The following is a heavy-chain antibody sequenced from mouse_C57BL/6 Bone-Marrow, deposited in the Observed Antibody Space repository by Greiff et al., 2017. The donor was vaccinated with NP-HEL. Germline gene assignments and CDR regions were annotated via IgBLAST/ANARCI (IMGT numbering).Heavy chain of an antibody. J-gene: IGHJ3*01. CDR1: GFTFSSYG. D-gene: IGHD6-1*01. Sequence: VQGVESGGDLVKPGGSLKLSCAASGFTFSSYGMSWVRQTPDKRLEWVATISSGGSYTYYPDSVKGRFTISRDNAKNTLYLQMSSLKSEDTAMYYCARLGLAWFAYWGQGTLVTVSA. CDR2: ISSGGSYT. V-gene: IGHV5-6*01. CDR3: ARLGLAWFAY.